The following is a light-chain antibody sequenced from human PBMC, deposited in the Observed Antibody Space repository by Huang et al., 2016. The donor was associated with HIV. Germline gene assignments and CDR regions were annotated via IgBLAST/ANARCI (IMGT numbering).Light chain of an antibody. CDR1: QSVTKY. V-gene: IGKV1-39*01. J-gene: IGKJ3*01. CDR3: QQSSSPPPT. CDR2: GAS. Sequence: DIQMTLSPSSLSASVGDRVTITCRATQSVTKYLNWYQQKPGKAPKLLIYGASSLQTGVPSRFSGSGSGTDFTLTISSLQPEDFATYYCQQSSSPPPTFGPGTKVDIK.